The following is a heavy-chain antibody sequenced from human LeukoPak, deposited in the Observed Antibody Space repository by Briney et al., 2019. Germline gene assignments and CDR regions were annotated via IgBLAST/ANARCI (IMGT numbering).Heavy chain of an antibody. CDR1: GYTFTVYY. CDR3: ARGWQWWDS. Sequence: ASVTVSFKASGYTFTVYYVHWVRQAPGQGLEWMGWSNPDSGGTNYAQKFQGRVTMTRDTSISTAYMELNRLRSDDTAVYYCARGWQWWDSWGQGTLVTVSS. J-gene: IGHJ4*02. V-gene: IGHV1-2*02. CDR2: SNPDSGGT. D-gene: IGHD2-15*01.